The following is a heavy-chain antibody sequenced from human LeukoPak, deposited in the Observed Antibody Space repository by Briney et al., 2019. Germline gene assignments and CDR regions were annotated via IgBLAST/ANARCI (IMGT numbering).Heavy chain of an antibody. Sequence: ASVKVSCKASGYTFTSYGISWVRQAPGQGLEWMGWISAYNGNTNYAQKLQGRVTMTTDTSTSTAYMELRSLRFDDTAVYYCARATGFGSGIAGARGAPKYYFDYWGQGTLVTVSS. CDR1: GYTFTSYG. CDR3: ARATGFGSGIAGARGAPKYYFDY. D-gene: IGHD6-13*01. V-gene: IGHV1-18*01. J-gene: IGHJ4*02. CDR2: ISAYNGNT.